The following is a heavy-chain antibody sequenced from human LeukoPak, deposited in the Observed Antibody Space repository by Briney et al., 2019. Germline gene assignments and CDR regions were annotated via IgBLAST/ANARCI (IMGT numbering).Heavy chain of an antibody. Sequence: PSETLSLTCAVSGYSISSGYYWGWIRQPPGKGLEWIGSIYHSGSTYYNPSLKSRCTISVDTSKNQFSLKLSSVTAADTAVYYCARLQNDFWSGYVYYFDYWGQGTLVTVSS. CDR3: ARLQNDFWSGYVYYFDY. CDR1: GYSISSGYY. V-gene: IGHV4-38-2*01. D-gene: IGHD3-3*01. CDR2: IYHSGST. J-gene: IGHJ4*02.